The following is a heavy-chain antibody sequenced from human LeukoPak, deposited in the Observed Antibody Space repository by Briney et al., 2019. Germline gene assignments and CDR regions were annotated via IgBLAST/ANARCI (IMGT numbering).Heavy chain of an antibody. V-gene: IGHV1-69*13. Sequence: ASVKVSCKASGGTFSSYAISWVRQAPGQGLEWMGGIIPIFGTANYAQKFQGRVTITADESTSTAYMELSSLRSEDTAVYYCAGGGYCGGDCYSSPFDYWGQGTLVTVSS. CDR2: IIPIFGTA. J-gene: IGHJ4*02. D-gene: IGHD2-21*02. CDR1: GGTFSSYA. CDR3: AGGGYCGGDCYSSPFDY.